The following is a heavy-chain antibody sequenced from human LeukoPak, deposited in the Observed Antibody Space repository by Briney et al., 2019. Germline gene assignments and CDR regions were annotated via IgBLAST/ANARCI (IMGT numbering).Heavy chain of an antibody. D-gene: IGHD3-22*01. Sequence: GGSLRLSCAASGFTFSSYAMHWVRQAPGKGLEWVAVISYDGSNKYYADSVKGRFTIPRDNSKNTLYLQMNSLRAEDTAVYYCARGFFYDSSGRHFDYWGQGTLVTVSS. CDR2: ISYDGSNK. CDR1: GFTFSSYA. CDR3: ARGFFYDSSGRHFDY. J-gene: IGHJ4*02. V-gene: IGHV3-30-3*01.